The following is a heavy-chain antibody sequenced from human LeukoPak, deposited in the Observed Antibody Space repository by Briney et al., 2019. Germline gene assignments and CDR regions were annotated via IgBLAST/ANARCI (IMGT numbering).Heavy chain of an antibody. CDR2: ISYDGSNK. V-gene: IGHV3-30*18. J-gene: IGHJ1*01. Sequence: GGSLRLSCAASGFTFSIYGMHWVRQTPGKGLEWVAVISYDGSNKYYADSVQGRFTISRDNSKSSLFLQMNSLRAEDTAIYYCAKTFSDFWSGYFRYFQNWGQGTLVTVSS. CDR3: AKTFSDFWSGYFRYFQN. D-gene: IGHD3-3*01. CDR1: GFTFSIYG.